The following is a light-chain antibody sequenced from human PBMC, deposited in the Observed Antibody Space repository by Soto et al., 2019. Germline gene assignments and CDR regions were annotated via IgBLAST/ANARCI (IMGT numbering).Light chain of an antibody. Sequence: EIVLTQSPGTLSLSPGERATLSCRASQSVTSSYLAWYHQKPGQAPRLLIYGASTRATGIPARFSGSGSGTEFTLTISSLQSEDFAVYYCQQYNNWPPWTFGQGTKV. CDR3: QQYNNWPPWT. CDR1: QSVTSSY. V-gene: IGKV3-15*01. CDR2: GAS. J-gene: IGKJ1*01.